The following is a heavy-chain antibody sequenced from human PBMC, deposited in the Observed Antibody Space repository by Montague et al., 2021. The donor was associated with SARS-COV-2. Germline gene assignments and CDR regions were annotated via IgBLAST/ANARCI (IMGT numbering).Heavy chain of an antibody. CDR3: ARAPPIAAVSSHRRNQFFFDS. CDR2: ISGGGVST. CDR1: GFTFSSSA. V-gene: IGHV3-23*01. D-gene: IGHD6-13*01. J-gene: IGHJ4*02. Sequence: SLRLSCAASGFTFSSSAMSWVRQAPGKGLEWVSTISGGGVSTYYADSVKGRFTISRDNSKNTLYLQMNSLRAEDTAVYYCARAPPIAAVSSHRRNQFFFDSWGQGTLVTVSS.